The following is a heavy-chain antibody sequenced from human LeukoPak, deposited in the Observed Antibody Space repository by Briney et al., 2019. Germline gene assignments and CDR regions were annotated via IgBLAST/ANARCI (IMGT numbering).Heavy chain of an antibody. V-gene: IGHV1-69*04. CDR1: GGTFSSYA. Sequence: SVKVSCKASGGTFSSYAISWVRQAPGQGLEWMGRIIPILGIANYAQKFQGRVTITADKSTSTAHMELSSLRSEDTAVYYCARRDYGSGSCNYFDYWGRGTLVTVSS. CDR2: IIPILGIA. D-gene: IGHD3-10*01. J-gene: IGHJ4*02. CDR3: ARRDYGSGSCNYFDY.